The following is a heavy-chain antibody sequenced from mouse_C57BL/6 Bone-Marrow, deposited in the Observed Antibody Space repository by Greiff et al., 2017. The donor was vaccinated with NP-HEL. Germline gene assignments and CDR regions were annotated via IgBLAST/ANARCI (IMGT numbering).Heavy chain of an antibody. J-gene: IGHJ1*03. CDR1: GYTFTNYW. CDR2: IYPGGGYT. V-gene: IGHV1-63*01. D-gene: IGHD1-1*01. CDR3: ARSTTDWYFDV. Sequence: VKVVESGAELVRPGPSVKMSCKASGYTFTNYWIGWAKQRPGHGLEWIGDIYPGGGYTNYNEKFKGKATLTADKSSSTAYMQFSSLTSEDSAIYYCARSTTDWYFDVWGTGTTVTVSS.